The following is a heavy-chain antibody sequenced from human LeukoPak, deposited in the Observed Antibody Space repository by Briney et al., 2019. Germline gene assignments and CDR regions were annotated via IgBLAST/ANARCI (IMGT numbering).Heavy chain of an antibody. CDR2: IKQDGSEK. Sequence: SCKASGYTFTSYDINWVRQAPGKGLEWVANIKQDGSEKYYVDSVKGRFTISRDNAKNSLYLQMNSLRAEDTAVYYCARAPQKKYYYDSSGYHFDYWGQGTLVTVSS. CDR1: GYTFTSYD. CDR3: ARAPQKKYYYDSSGYHFDY. V-gene: IGHV3-7*01. J-gene: IGHJ4*02. D-gene: IGHD3-22*01.